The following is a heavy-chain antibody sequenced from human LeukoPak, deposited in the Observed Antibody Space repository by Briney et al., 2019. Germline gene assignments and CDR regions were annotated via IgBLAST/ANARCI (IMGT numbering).Heavy chain of an antibody. Sequence: GGSLRLSCAASGFTFSSYGMHWVRQAPGKGLEWVAFIRYDGSNKYYADSVKGRFTISRDNAKNSVYLQMNSLRAEDTALYYCARDYFDYWGQGTLVIVSS. CDR3: ARDYFDY. CDR2: IRYDGSNK. CDR1: GFTFSSYG. J-gene: IGHJ4*02. V-gene: IGHV3-30*02.